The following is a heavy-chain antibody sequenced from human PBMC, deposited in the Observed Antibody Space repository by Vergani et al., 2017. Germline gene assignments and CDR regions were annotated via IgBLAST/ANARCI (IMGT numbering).Heavy chain of an antibody. Sequence: QLHLQESGPGLVKPSETLSLTCTVAGGSSTRSSYYWGWIRKPPGKGLEWIGTIYHSGGAYYNPSLKGRVTISVDTSKNQFSLEVTSVTAADTAIYFCARTESFILRYFHWALWGQGTLVTVSS. CDR3: ARTESFILRYFHWAL. CDR1: GGSSTRSSYY. V-gene: IGHV4-39*01. D-gene: IGHD3-9*01. J-gene: IGHJ4*02. CDR2: IYHSGGA.